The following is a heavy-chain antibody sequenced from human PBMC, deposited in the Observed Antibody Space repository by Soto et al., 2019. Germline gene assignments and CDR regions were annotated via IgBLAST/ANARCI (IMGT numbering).Heavy chain of an antibody. V-gene: IGHV1-69*12. D-gene: IGHD3-3*01. CDR1: GGTFGNTA. CDR3: VIVGDPGSAFWSGPLGVGRFDP. CDR2: IVPMFGTA. Sequence: QVQLVQSGTEVKKPGSSVNVSCKTSGGTFGNTAVTWVRQAPGQGLEWMGGIVPMFGTANYAQKFQGRVTITAAESTNTAYMELTSLRSHDTAVYFCVIVGDPGSAFWSGPLGVGRFDPWCQGTLVTVSS. J-gene: IGHJ5*02.